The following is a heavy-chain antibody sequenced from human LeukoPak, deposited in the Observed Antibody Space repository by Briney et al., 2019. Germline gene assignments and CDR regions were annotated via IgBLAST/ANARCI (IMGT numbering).Heavy chain of an antibody. CDR3: ARAYCSAASCSTYYFDN. CDR1: GGSISNYY. J-gene: IGHJ4*02. V-gene: IGHV4-4*07. CDR2: LSSSGST. Sequence: PSETLSLTCTVSGGSISNYYWNWIRLPAGKGLEWIGRLSSSGSTNYNPSLKSRVTMSVDTSKNQFSLKLSSVTAADTAMYYCARAYCSAASCSTYYFDNWGQGTLVTVSS. D-gene: IGHD2-15*01.